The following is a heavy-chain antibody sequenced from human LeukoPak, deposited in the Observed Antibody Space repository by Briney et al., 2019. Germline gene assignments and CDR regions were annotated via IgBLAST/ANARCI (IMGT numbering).Heavy chain of an antibody. CDR1: GGSISAYY. CDR2: IYTSGST. J-gene: IGHJ4*02. V-gene: IGHV4-4*07. CDR3: AREVYDSSGYPLIDY. Sequence: SETLSLTCTVSGGSISAYYWSWIRQPAGKGLEWIGRIYTSGSTNYNPSLKSRLTMSVDTSKNQFYLKLSSVTAADTAVYYCAREVYDSSGYPLIDYWGQGTLVTVSS. D-gene: IGHD3-22*01.